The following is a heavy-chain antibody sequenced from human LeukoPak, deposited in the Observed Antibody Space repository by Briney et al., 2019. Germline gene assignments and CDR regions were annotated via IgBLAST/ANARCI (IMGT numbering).Heavy chain of an antibody. CDR2: ISGSGYNT. CDR1: GFTFTTYA. D-gene: IGHD4-23*01. V-gene: IGHV3-23*01. CDR3: AKRFAYGGVDY. Sequence: GGSLRLSCAASGFTFTTYAMSWVRQAPGKGLEWVSAISGSGYNTYYADSVKGRFTISRDNSKNTLYLQMNSPRAEDTAVYYCAKRFAYGGVDYWGQGTLVTVSS. J-gene: IGHJ4*02.